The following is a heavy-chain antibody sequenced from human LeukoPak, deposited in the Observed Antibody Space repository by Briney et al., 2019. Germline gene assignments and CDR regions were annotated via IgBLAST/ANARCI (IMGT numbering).Heavy chain of an antibody. CDR1: GYTLTELS. CDR3: ATSMRDYGDSFDY. CDR2: FDPEDGET. V-gene: IGHV1-24*01. D-gene: IGHD4-17*01. Sequence: ASVTVSCKVSGYTLTELSMHWVRQAPGKGLEWMGGFDPEDGETIYAQKFQGRVTMTEDTSTDTAYMELSSLRSEDTAVYYCATSMRDYGDSFDYWGQGTLVTVSS. J-gene: IGHJ4*02.